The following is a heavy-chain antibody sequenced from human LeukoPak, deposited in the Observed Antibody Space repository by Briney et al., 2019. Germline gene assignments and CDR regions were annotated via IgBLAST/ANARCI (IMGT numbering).Heavy chain of an antibody. CDR2: VGTDRDT. D-gene: IGHD6-13*01. J-gene: IGHJ6*02. Sequence: PGGSLRLSCAASGFTFRTSAFSWVRQSPGKGLEWVSTVGTDRDTYYADSVKGRFTISRDNSKNTLYLQMNSLRAEDTAVYYCAKPVTAAAGFYYYGMDVWGQGTTVTVSS. V-gene: IGHV3-23*01. CDR3: AKPVTAAAGFYYYGMDV. CDR1: GFTFRTSA.